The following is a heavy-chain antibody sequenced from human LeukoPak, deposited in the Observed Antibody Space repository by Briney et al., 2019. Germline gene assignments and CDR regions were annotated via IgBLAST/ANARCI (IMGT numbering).Heavy chain of an antibody. J-gene: IGHJ3*02. Sequence: PSETLSLTCTVSGGSISSYYWSWIRQPPGKGLEWIGEINHSGSTNYNPSLKSRVTISVDTSKNQFSLKLSSVTAADTAVYYCARRKNLWVVTAAGHAFDIWGQGTMVTVSS. CDR1: GGSISSYY. D-gene: IGHD2-21*02. V-gene: IGHV4-34*01. CDR2: INHSGST. CDR3: ARRKNLWVVTAAGHAFDI.